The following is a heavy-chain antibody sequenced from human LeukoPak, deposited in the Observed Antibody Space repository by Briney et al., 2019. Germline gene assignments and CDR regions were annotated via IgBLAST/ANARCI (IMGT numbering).Heavy chain of an antibody. CDR3: ARAARIVGARNWFDP. CDR1: GYTFTSYG. Sequence: GASVKVSCKASGYTFTSYGISWVRQAPGQGLEWMGWISAYNGNTNYAQKLQGRVTMTTDTSTSTAYMELRSLRSDDTAVYYCARAARIVGARNWFDPWSQGTLVTVSS. CDR2: ISAYNGNT. D-gene: IGHD1-26*01. J-gene: IGHJ5*02. V-gene: IGHV1-18*01.